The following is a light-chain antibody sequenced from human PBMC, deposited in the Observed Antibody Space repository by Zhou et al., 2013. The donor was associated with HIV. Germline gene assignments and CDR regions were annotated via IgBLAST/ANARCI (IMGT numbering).Light chain of an antibody. CDR3: QQSDRTPLT. J-gene: IGKJ4*01. CDR1: QGISHD. V-gene: IGKV1-39*01. CDR2: GAS. Sequence: DIQMTQSPSSLSASVGDKVTITCRASQGISHDLGWYQQKPGKAPKLLIYGASTLQSGVPSRFSGSGSGTDFTLTITSLQPEDFATYYCQQSDRTPLTFGGGTRVEMK.